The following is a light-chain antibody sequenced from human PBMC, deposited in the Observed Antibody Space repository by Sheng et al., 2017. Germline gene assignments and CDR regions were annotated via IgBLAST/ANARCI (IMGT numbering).Light chain of an antibody. J-gene: IGKJ5*01. CDR2: GAS. V-gene: IGKV3D-20*02. Sequence: EIVLTQSPGTLSLSPGERATLSCRASQSVSSSYLAWYQQKPGQAPRLLIYGASSRATGIPDRFSGSGSGTDFTLIISRLEPEDFAVYYCQQRNNWPPSITFGQGTRLEIK. CDR1: QSVSSSY. CDR3: QQRNNWPPSIT.